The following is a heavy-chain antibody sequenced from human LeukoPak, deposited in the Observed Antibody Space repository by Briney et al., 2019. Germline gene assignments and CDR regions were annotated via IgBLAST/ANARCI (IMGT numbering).Heavy chain of an antibody. J-gene: IGHJ4*02. V-gene: IGHV3-21*01. D-gene: IGHD3-22*01. CDR3: ARDRGYYDSSGYPRVFDY. CDR2: ISSSSSYI. CDR1: GFTFSSYS. Sequence: GGSLRLSCAASGFTFSSYSMNWVRQAPGKGLEWVSSISSSSSYIYYADSVKGRFTISRDNAKNSLYLQMNSLRAEDTAVYYCARDRGYYDSSGYPRVFDYWGQGTLVTVSS.